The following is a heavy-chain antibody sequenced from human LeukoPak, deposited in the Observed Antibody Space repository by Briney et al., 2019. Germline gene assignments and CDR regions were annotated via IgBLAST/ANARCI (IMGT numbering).Heavy chain of an antibody. V-gene: IGHV3-21*01. J-gene: IGHJ4*02. CDR1: GFTFSSYS. CDR3: ARERAAAGAIYFDY. D-gene: IGHD6-13*01. CDR2: ISSSSTNI. Sequence: PGGSLRLSCAASGFTFSSYSMTWVRRAPGKGLEWVSSISSSSTNILYADSEKGRFTISRDNAKDSLYLQMNGLRAEDTAVYYCARERAAAGAIYFDYWGQGTLVTVSS.